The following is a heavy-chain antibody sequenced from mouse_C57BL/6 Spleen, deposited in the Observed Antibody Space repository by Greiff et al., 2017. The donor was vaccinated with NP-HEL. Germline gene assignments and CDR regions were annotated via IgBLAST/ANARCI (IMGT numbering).Heavy chain of an antibody. Sequence: VQLQQPGTELVKPGASVKLSCKASGYTFTSYWMHWVKQRPGQGLEWIGNINPSNGGTNYNEKFKSKATLTVDKSSSTAYMQLSSLTSEDSAVYYGARSRSSGPYYFDYWGQGTTLTVSS. D-gene: IGHD3-2*02. V-gene: IGHV1-53*01. CDR2: INPSNGGT. CDR1: GYTFTSYW. J-gene: IGHJ2*01. CDR3: ARSRSSGPYYFDY.